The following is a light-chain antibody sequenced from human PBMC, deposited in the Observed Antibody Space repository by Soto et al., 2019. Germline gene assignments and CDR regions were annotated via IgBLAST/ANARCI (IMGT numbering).Light chain of an antibody. V-gene: IGLV4-60*03. J-gene: IGLJ2*01. Sequence: QPVLTQSSSASASLGSSVTLTCTLSSGHSSYIIAWHQQQPGKAPRYLMKLEGSGSYNKGSGVPDRFSGSSSGADRYLTISYLQSEDEADYYCETWDSNTRVFGGGTKLTVL. CDR2: LEGSGSY. CDR1: SGHSSYI. CDR3: ETWDSNTRV.